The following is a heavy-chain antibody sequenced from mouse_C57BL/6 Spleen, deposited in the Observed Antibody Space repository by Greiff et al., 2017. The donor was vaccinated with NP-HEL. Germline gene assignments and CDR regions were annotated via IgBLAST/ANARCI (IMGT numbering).Heavy chain of an antibody. Sequence: EVKLVESGEGLVKPGGSLKLSCAASGFTFSSYAMSWVRQTPEKRLEWVAYISSGGDYIYYADTVKGRFTISRDNARNTLYLQMSSLKSEDTAMYYCTRDGGLYYDYDRFAYWGQGTLVTVSA. CDR1: GFTFSSYA. CDR3: TRDGGLYYDYDRFAY. CDR2: ISSGGDYI. J-gene: IGHJ3*01. D-gene: IGHD2-4*01. V-gene: IGHV5-9-1*02.